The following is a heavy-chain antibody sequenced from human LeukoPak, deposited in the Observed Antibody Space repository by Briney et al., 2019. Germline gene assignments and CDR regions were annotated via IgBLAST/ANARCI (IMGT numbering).Heavy chain of an antibody. J-gene: IGHJ3*01. CDR1: GGSISSYY. D-gene: IGHD2-2*01. V-gene: IGHV4-59*12. Sequence: NPSETLSLTCTVSGGSISSYYWSWIRQPPGKGLEWIGYIYYSGSTYYNPSLKSRVTISVDTSKNQFSLKLSSVTAADTAVYYCARDLNADWGQGTMVTVSS. CDR3: ARDLNAD. CDR2: IYYSGST.